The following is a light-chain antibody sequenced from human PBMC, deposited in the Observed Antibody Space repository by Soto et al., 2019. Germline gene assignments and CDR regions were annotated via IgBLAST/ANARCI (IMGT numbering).Light chain of an antibody. CDR1: QSVTYD. Sequence: ETTLTQAPATLSASTGERITLSCRATQSVTYDLAWYQQKPGQAPRLLIYGASTRPAGVPARFSGRGSGTEFALTITSLQSEDFAVYYCQQYNDWLWTFGQGTKV. V-gene: IGKV3-15*01. CDR2: GAS. CDR3: QQYNDWLWT. J-gene: IGKJ1*01.